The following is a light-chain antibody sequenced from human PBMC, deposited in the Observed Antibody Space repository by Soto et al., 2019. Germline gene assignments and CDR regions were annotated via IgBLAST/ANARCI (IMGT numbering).Light chain of an antibody. V-gene: IGKV3-11*01. Sequence: EIVLTQSPATLSLSPGERATLSCRASQSVSSYLAWYQQKPGQAPRLLIYDSSNRATGIPARFSGSGSGPDFTLTISSLEPEDFAVYYCQQRSNWPPWTFGPGTKVEIK. CDR2: DSS. CDR3: QQRSNWPPWT. CDR1: QSVSSY. J-gene: IGKJ1*01.